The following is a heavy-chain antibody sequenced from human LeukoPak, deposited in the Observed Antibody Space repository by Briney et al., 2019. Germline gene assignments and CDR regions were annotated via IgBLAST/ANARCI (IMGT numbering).Heavy chain of an antibody. J-gene: IGHJ6*03. CDR1: GYTFTSYA. CDR3: ARATEDYYYYYYMDV. CDR2: INTNTGNP. Sequence: ASVKVSCKASGYTFTSYAMVWVRQAPGQGLEWMGWINTNTGNPTYAQGFTGRFVFSLDTSVSTAYLQISSLKADDTAVYYCARATEDYYYYYYMDVWGKGTTVTVSS. V-gene: IGHV7-4-1*02.